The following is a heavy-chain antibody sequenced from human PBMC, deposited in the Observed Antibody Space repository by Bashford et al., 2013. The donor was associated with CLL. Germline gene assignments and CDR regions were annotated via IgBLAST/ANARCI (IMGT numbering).Heavy chain of an antibody. D-gene: IGHD2-8*01. CDR2: ISYDGSNK. Sequence: GSVRRLLCSLWILPSVAMLCTGSARRPGKGVEWVAVISYDGSNKYYADSVKGRFTISRDNSKNTLYLQMNSLRAEDTAVYYCASLTDRPYCTNKGGGDWYFDLWG. V-gene: IGHV3-30-3*01. J-gene: IGHJ2*01. CDR1: ILPSVAML. CDR3: ASLTDRPYCTNKGGGDWYFDL.